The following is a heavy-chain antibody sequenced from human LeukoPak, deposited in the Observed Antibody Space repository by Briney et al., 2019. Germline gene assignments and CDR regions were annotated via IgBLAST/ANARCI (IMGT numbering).Heavy chain of an antibody. Sequence: GGSLRLSCAASGFTFSGYAMSWVRQAPGKGLEWVANINQDGSEKYYVDSVEGRFTISRDSVKNSLYLQMTSVRADDTAMYYCVRDDYDFWSGYQRYFEFWGQGTLVTVSS. J-gene: IGHJ4*02. V-gene: IGHV3-7*01. CDR3: VRDDYDFWSGYQRYFEF. CDR2: INQDGSEK. D-gene: IGHD3-3*01. CDR1: GFTFSGYA.